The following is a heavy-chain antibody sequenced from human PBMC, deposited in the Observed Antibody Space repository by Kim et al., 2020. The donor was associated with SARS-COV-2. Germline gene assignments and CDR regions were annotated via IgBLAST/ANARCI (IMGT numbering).Heavy chain of an antibody. CDR3: ATGGGYYDSSGYYVVDY. V-gene: IGHV3-74*01. D-gene: IGHD3-22*01. J-gene: IGHJ4*02. Sequence: KGRFTISRDNAKNTLYLQRNSLRAEDTAVYYCATGGGYYDSSGYYVVDYWGQGILVTVSS.